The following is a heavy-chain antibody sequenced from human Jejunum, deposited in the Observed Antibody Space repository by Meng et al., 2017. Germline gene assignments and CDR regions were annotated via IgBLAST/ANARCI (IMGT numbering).Heavy chain of an antibody. V-gene: IGHV2-5*02. CDR1: GFSLTTYGVG. J-gene: IGHJ5*02. D-gene: IGHD4-11*01. Sequence: SGPTLVKPTQTLTLTCTFSGFSLTTYGVGVGWIRQPPGKALECLALIYWDDDKRYNPSLNNRLTITKDTSKNQVILTMTNMDPVDTATYYSAHRLAYSSNYNVGWFDPWGQGTLVTVSS. CDR2: IYWDDDK. CDR3: AHRLAYSSNYNVGWFDP.